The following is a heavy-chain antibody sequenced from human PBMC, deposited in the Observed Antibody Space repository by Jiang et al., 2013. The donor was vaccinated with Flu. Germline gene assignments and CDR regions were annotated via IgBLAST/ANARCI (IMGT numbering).Heavy chain of an antibody. CDR1: GYRFSDFY. Sequence: SGAEVKKPGASVKFSCKASGYRFSDFYIHWVRQAPGQGLEWMGVINPRIGATTYAQNFQGRVSMTSDTSTNTIYMDLTSLKSEDTAVYYCARAPRNLNWFDPWGQGSLVTVSS. CDR2: INPRIGAT. CDR3: ARAPRNLNWFDP. V-gene: IGHV1-46*01. J-gene: IGHJ5*02.